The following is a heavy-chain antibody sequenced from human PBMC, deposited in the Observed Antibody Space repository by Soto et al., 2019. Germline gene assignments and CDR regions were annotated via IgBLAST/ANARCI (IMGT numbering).Heavy chain of an antibody. CDR2: IWYDGSNK. CDR1: GFTFSSYG. D-gene: IGHD2-8*01. CDR3: AAPNVHWPDTYYFDY. J-gene: IGHJ4*02. V-gene: IGHV3-33*01. Sequence: GGSLRLSCAASGFTFSSYGMHWVRQAPGKGLEWVAVIWYDGSNKYYADSVKGRFTISRDNSKNTLYLQMNSLRAEDTAVYYCAAPNVHWPDTYYFDYWGQGTLVTVSS.